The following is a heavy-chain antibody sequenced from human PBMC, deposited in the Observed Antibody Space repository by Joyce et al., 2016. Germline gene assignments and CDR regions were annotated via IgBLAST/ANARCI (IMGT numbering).Heavy chain of an antibody. Sequence: QLQLQESGPGLVKPSETLSLTCIVSGGSISSTNYYCAWLSQLPGKGLEWIASISNCVTNSGTMFLNPPLVSRLTVSADASTNQFSLILSSVTATDTAVYYCARSGYSRFGWFDPWGQGTLVTVSS. V-gene: IGHV4-39*01. J-gene: IGHJ5*02. CDR2: ISNCVTNSGTM. CDR3: ARSGYSRFGWFDP. D-gene: IGHD3-3*01. CDR1: GGSISSTNYY.